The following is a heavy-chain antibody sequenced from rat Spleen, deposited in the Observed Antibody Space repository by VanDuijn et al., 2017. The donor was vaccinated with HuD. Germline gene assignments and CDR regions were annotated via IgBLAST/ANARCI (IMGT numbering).Heavy chain of an antibody. CDR2: ITHIDGNT. CDR3: VRFQLGYDYFDF. J-gene: IGHJ1*01. CDR1: GLTFNNYW. D-gene: IGHD5-1*01. V-gene: IGHV5-31*01. Sequence: EVQLVESGGGLVQPGRSLTLSCVASGLTFNNYWMTWIRQAPGKGLEWIASITHIDGNTYYPDSVRGRFTISRDNARSTLYLQMNSLRSEDTATYYCVRFQLGYDYFDFWGPGTMVTVSS.